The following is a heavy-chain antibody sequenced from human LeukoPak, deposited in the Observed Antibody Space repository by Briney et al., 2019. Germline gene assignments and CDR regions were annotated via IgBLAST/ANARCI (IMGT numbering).Heavy chain of an antibody. Sequence: SETLSLTCTDPGDSISSYYWSWMPQTPRKGLERIWRIYTSGSTNYNPSLKSRVTMSVDTSKNQFSLKLSSVTAADTAVYYWARPVVVPAAKSVGYYYMDVWGKGTTVTVSS. CDR2: IYTSGST. V-gene: IGHV4-4*07. CDR3: ARPVVVPAAKSVGYYYMDV. J-gene: IGHJ6*03. CDR1: GDSISSYY. D-gene: IGHD2-2*01.